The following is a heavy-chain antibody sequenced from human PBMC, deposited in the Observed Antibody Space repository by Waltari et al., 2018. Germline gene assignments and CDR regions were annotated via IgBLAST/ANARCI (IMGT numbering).Heavy chain of an antibody. CDR2: VRGDGKT. Sequence: QLQLQESVPGLVKPSGTLSLICAVSGNSMSTIDYWSWVRQPPGKGLEWIGQVRGDGKTNYNPSFASRVTMSLDTSTYHFALKLTSATAADTALYYCARDRGRGLYLDTWGQGTLVTVSP. CDR3: ARDRGRGLYLDT. D-gene: IGHD1-1*01. V-gene: IGHV4-4*02. CDR1: GNSMSTIDY. J-gene: IGHJ4*02.